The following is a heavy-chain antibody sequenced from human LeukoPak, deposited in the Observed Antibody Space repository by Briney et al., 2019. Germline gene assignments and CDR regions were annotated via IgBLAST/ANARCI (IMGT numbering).Heavy chain of an antibody. CDR2: IYYSGTI. J-gene: IGHJ2*01. Sequence: PSETLSLTCTVSGGSTSHYYWSWIRQPPGKGLEWIGFIYYSGTIRYNPSLQSRVTISVDTSKNQVSLRLTSVTAADTAVYYCARHSGTFYWYFDLWGRGTLVTVFS. CDR1: GGSTSHYY. V-gene: IGHV4-59*01. CDR3: ARHSGTFYWYFDL. D-gene: IGHD1-26*01.